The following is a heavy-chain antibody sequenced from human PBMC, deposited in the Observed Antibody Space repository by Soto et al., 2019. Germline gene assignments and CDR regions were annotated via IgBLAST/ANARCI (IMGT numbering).Heavy chain of an antibody. D-gene: IGHD5-18*01. CDR1: GYSFTSYW. CDR2: IDPSDSYT. V-gene: IGHV5-10-1*01. Sequence: GESLKISCNGSGYSFTSYWIDWVRQMPGKGLEWMGRIDPSDSYTNYSPSFQGHVTISADKSISTAYLQWSSLKASDTAMYYCARTSMQSRGYSYGHGGMDVWGQGTTVTVSS. J-gene: IGHJ6*02. CDR3: ARTSMQSRGYSYGHGGMDV.